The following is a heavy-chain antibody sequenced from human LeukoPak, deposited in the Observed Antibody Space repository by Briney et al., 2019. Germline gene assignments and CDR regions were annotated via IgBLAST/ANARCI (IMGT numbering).Heavy chain of an antibody. CDR3: ARDYGDACDI. Sequence: SETLSLTCTVSGGSISSYYWSWIRQPPGKGLEWIGYIYYSGSTNYNPSLKSRVTISVDTSKNQFSLKLSSVTAADTAVYYCARDYGDACDIWGQGTMVTVSS. CDR2: IYYSGST. J-gene: IGHJ3*02. D-gene: IGHD4-17*01. CDR1: GGSISSYY. V-gene: IGHV4-59*01.